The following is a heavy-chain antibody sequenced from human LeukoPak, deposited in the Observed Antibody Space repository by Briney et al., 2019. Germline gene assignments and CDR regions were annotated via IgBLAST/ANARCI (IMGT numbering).Heavy chain of an antibody. V-gene: IGHV4-34*01. D-gene: IGHD1-26*01. CDR3: ARSRSGSYC. J-gene: IGHJ4*02. Sequence: SETLSLTCAVYGGSFSGYYWSWIRQPPGKGLEWIGEINRSGSTNYNPSLKSRVTISVDTSKNQFSLKLSSVTAADTAVYYCARSRSGSYCRGQGTLVTVSS. CDR2: INRSGST. CDR1: GGSFSGYY.